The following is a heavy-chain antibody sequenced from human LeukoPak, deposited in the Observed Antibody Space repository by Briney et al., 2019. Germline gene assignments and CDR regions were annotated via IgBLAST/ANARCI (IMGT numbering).Heavy chain of an antibody. CDR1: GYTFTSYA. J-gene: IGHJ5*02. D-gene: IGHD3-9*01. Sequence: ASVTVSCKASGYTFTSYAMRWVRQAPGQRLEWMGWINAGNGNTKYSQKFQGRVTITRDTSASTAYMELSSLRSEDTAVYYCAGAYYDILAGYPNWFDPWGQGTLVTVSS. CDR3: AGAYYDILAGYPNWFDP. CDR2: INAGNGNT. V-gene: IGHV1-3*01.